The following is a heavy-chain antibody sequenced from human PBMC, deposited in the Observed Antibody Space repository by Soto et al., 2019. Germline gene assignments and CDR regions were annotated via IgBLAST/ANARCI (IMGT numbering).Heavy chain of an antibody. D-gene: IGHD2-8*02. Sequence: GGSLSLSCAASGFTFSSYGMHWVRQAPGKGLEWVAVISYDGSNKYYADSVKGRFTISRDNSKNTLYLQMNSLRAEDTAVYYCAKASVVYAGGDYDAFDIWGQGTMVTVSS. V-gene: IGHV3-30*18. CDR1: GFTFSSYG. CDR3: AKASVVYAGGDYDAFDI. CDR2: ISYDGSNK. J-gene: IGHJ3*02.